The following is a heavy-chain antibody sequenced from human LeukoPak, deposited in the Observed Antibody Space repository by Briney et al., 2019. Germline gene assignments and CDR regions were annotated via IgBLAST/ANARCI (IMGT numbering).Heavy chain of an antibody. D-gene: IGHD1-26*01. CDR3: ARRTWELFDY. Sequence: ASETLSLTCTVSGGSISSYYWSWIRQPPGKGLEWIGYIYYSGSTNYNPSLKSRVTISVDTSKNQFSLKLSSVTAADTAVYYCARRTWELFDYWGQGTLVTVSS. CDR2: IYYSGST. CDR1: GGSISSYY. J-gene: IGHJ4*02. V-gene: IGHV4-59*08.